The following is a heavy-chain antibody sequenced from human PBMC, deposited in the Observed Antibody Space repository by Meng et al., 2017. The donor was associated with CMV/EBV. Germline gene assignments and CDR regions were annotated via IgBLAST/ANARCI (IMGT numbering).Heavy chain of an antibody. J-gene: IGHJ6*02. Sequence: GGSLRLSCAASGFTFSSYSMNWVRQAPGKGLEWVSSISSSSSYIYYADSVKGRFTISRDNAKNSLYLQMNSLRAEDMAVYYCARDLESLYYYYGMDVWGQGTTVTVSS. D-gene: IGHD3-3*01. CDR1: GFTFSSYS. CDR3: ARDLESLYYYYGMDV. CDR2: ISSSSSYI. V-gene: IGHV3-21*01.